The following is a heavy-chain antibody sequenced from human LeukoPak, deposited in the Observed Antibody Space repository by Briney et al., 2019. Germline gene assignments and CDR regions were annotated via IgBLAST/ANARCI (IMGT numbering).Heavy chain of an antibody. CDR1: GFTFSRYW. J-gene: IGHJ4*02. CDR2: IKPDGSEK. Sequence: GALKLFCAASGFTFSRYWMSWGRQAPGRGLEWVATIKPDGSEKYYVDSVKGRFTMSRDNAKNSLYLQVNSLRAEDTAVYYCARGEYFFDYWGQGTLVTVSS. V-gene: IGHV3-7*04. CDR3: ARGEYFFDY.